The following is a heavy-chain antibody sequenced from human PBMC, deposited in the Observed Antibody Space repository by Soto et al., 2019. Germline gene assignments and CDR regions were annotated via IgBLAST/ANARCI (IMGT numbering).Heavy chain of an antibody. D-gene: IGHD5-18*01. Sequence: SETLSLTCTVSGGSVSSGTYYWSWIRQPPGKGLEWIGYIYDSGNTNYNPSLKSRVTISLDTSKNQFSLKLSSVTAADAAVYYCARMMIQLEGHKLGYFDFWGQGTPVTVSS. CDR2: IYDSGNT. CDR1: GGSVSSGTYY. V-gene: IGHV4-61*01. J-gene: IGHJ4*02. CDR3: ARMMIQLEGHKLGYFDF.